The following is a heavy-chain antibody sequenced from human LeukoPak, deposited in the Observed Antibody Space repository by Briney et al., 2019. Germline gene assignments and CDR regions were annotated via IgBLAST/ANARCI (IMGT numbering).Heavy chain of an antibody. D-gene: IGHD3-10*01. V-gene: IGHV3-11*04. J-gene: IGHJ4*02. CDR3: ARDYFGSGFGDY. Sequence: GGSLRLSCAASGFTFSDYYMSWIRQAPGKGLEWVSYISSGGISINYADSVKGRFTISRDNAKNSLCLQMNSLRAEDTAVYYCARDYFGSGFGDYWGQGTLVTVSS. CDR1: GFTFSDYY. CDR2: ISSGGISI.